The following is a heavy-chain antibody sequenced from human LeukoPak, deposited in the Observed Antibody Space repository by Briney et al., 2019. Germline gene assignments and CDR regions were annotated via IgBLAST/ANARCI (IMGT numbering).Heavy chain of an antibody. D-gene: IGHD3-10*01. Sequence: ASVKVSCKAFGYGFTSYYIHWVRQAPGQGLEWMGIINPSVGGTTYARKFQGRITMTRDTSTSTVYMELSSLRSEDTAVYYCARHGSGRYYPAEGRVDYWGQGTLVTVSS. CDR2: INPSVGGT. CDR1: GYGFTSYY. J-gene: IGHJ4*02. V-gene: IGHV1-46*03. CDR3: ARHGSGRYYPAEGRVDY.